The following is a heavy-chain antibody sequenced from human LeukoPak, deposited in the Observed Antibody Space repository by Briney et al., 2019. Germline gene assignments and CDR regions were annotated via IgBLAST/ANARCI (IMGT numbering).Heavy chain of an antibody. CDR1: GGSFSGYY. V-gene: IGHV4-34*01. CDR2: INHSGST. Sequence: SETLSLTCAVYGGSFSGYYWSWIRQPPGKGLEWIGEINHSGSTNYNPSLKSRVTISVDTSKNQFSLELSSVTAADTAVYYCARVLRSSSSWHDAFDIWGQGTMVTVSS. D-gene: IGHD6-13*01. CDR3: ARVLRSSSSWHDAFDI. J-gene: IGHJ3*02.